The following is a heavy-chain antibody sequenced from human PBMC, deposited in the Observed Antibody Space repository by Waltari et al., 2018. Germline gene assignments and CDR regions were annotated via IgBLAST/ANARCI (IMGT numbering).Heavy chain of an antibody. CDR2: ISSSSTI. Sequence: EVQLVESGGGLVQPGGSLRLSCAASGFTFSSYSMNWVRQAPGKGLEWVSYISSSSTIYDADSVKGRFTISRDNAKNSLYLQMNSLRAEDTAVYYCAREGLKYCSGGSCYSSDYFDYWGQGTLVTVSS. V-gene: IGHV3-48*01. CDR1: GFTFSSYS. J-gene: IGHJ4*02. CDR3: AREGLKYCSGGSCYSSDYFDY. D-gene: IGHD2-15*01.